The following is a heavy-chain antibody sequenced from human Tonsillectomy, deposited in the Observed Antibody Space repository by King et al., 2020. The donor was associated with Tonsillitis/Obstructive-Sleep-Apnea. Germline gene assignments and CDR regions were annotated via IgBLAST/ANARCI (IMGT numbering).Heavy chain of an antibody. V-gene: IGHV3-30*01. CDR2: ISYDGSNK. Sequence: VQLVESGGGVVQPGGSLRLSCAASGFTFSSYSMHWVRQVPGKGLEWVAVISYDGSNKYYADSVKGRFTISRDNSKSTLYLQVNSLRAEDTAVYYCARERRIMITFGYQDAFDIWGQGTMVTVSS. D-gene: IGHD3-16*01. CDR3: ARERRIMITFGYQDAFDI. CDR1: GFTFSSYS. J-gene: IGHJ3*02.